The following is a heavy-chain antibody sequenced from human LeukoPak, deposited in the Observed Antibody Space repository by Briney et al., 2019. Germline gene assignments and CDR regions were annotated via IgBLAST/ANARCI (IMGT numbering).Heavy chain of an antibody. V-gene: IGHV4-34*01. J-gene: IGHJ6*03. Sequence: SETLSLTCAVHGGSFSGYYWSWIRQPPGKGLEWIGEINHSGSTNYNPSLKSRVTISVETSRNQFSLKLSSVTAADTAVYYCARNRPYYYGSGRFAYYYYMDVWGKGTTVTVSS. D-gene: IGHD3-10*01. CDR2: INHSGST. CDR1: GGSFSGYY. CDR3: ARNRPYYYGSGRFAYYYYMDV.